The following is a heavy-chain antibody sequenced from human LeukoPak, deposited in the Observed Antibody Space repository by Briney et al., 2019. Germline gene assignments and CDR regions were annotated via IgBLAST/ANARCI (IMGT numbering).Heavy chain of an antibody. CDR1: GGSISSGNW. V-gene: IGHV4-4*02. Sequence: SGTLSLTCAVSGGSISSGNWWSWVRPPPGKGLEWIAEIYHSGSTNYNPSLKSRVTLSVDKSKKQFSLKLSSVTAADTAVYYCATSPRSYYFDYWGQGTLVTVSS. CDR3: ATSPRSYYFDY. J-gene: IGHJ4*02. CDR2: IYHSGST. D-gene: IGHD6-6*01.